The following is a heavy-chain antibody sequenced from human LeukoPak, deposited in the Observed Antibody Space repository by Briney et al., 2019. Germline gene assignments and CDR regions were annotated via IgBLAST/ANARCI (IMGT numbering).Heavy chain of an antibody. CDR2: INSDGSST. CDR1: GFTFSSYW. V-gene: IGHV3-74*01. CDR3: ARGSSGWSPFDY. D-gene: IGHD6-19*01. J-gene: IGHJ4*02. Sequence: GGSLRLSCAASGFTFSSYWMHWVRQAPGKGLVWVSRINSDGSSTSYADSVKGRFTISRGNAKNTLYLQMNSLRAEDTAVYYCARGSSGWSPFDYWGQGTLVTVSS.